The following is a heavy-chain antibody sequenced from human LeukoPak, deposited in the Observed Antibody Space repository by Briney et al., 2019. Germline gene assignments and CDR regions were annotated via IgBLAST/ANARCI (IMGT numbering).Heavy chain of an antibody. Sequence: QPGGSLRLSCAASGFTVSSNYMSWVRQAPGKGLEWVSAISGSGGSTYYADSVKGRFTISRDNSKNTLYLQMNSLRAEDTAVYYCAKESGTSLWFGEYLFFNWGQGTLVTVSS. CDR2: ISGSGGST. V-gene: IGHV3-23*01. J-gene: IGHJ4*02. CDR3: AKESGTSLWFGEYLFFN. CDR1: GFTVSSNY. D-gene: IGHD3-10*01.